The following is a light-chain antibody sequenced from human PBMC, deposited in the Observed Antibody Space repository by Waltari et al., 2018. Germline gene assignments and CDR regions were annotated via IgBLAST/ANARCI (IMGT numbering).Light chain of an antibody. J-gene: IGLJ3*02. CDR2: DVS. CDR3: ASYISYSTLEL. CDR1: SSDVGAYNY. V-gene: IGLV2-14*03. Sequence: QSALTQPASVSGSPGQSISISCTGTSSDVGAYNYVSWYQQHPGKAPRLIIFDVSSRPSGVANRFSGSKSGNTASRTISGLQGEDEAKYYCASYISYSTLELFGGGTSLTVL.